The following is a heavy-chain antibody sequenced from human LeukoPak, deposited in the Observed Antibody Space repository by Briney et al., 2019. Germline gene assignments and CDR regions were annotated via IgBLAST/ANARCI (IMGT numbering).Heavy chain of an antibody. J-gene: IGHJ4*02. CDR1: GFTFSSYA. Sequence: GRSLRLSCAVSGFTFSSYAMHWVRQAPGKGLEWVAVISYDGSIKYYADSVKGRFTTSRDNSKNMLYLQMNSLSAEDTAVYYCARGPGYSSGWYVLSVDYWGQGTLVTVSS. CDR2: ISYDGSIK. CDR3: ARGPGYSSGWYVLSVDY. D-gene: IGHD6-19*01. V-gene: IGHV3-30-3*01.